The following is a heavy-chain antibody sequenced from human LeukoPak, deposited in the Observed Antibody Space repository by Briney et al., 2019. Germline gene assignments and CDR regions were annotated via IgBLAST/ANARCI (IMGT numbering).Heavy chain of an antibody. CDR3: ARARWGCSGGSCYFDY. J-gene: IGHJ4*02. V-gene: IGHV4-31*03. CDR1: GDSISSGGYY. D-gene: IGHD2-15*01. CDR2: IYYSGNT. Sequence: PSETLSLTCTVSGDSISSGGYYWSWIRQHPGKGLEWIGYIYYSGNTYYNPSLKSRITFSVDTSKNQFSLRLSSVTAADTAVYYCARARWGCSGGSCYFDYWGQGTLVTVSS.